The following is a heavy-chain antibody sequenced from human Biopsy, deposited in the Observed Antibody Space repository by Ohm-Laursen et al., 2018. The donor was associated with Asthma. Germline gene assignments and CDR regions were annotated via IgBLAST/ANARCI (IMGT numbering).Heavy chain of an antibody. CDR1: GFTFTDYW. Sequence: SLRLSCTATGFTFTDYWMHWVRQAPGKGLVWVSRINVEGTTTNYADSVKGRFTISRDNAKNTLYLQMNSLRAEDTAVYYCVKDTYEDDYGYYTFDVWGQGTMVTVSS. CDR3: VKDTYEDDYGYYTFDV. J-gene: IGHJ3*01. V-gene: IGHV3-74*01. CDR2: INVEGTTT. D-gene: IGHD3-22*01.